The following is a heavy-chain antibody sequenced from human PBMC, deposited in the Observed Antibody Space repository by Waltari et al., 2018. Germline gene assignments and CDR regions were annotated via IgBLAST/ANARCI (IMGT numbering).Heavy chain of an antibody. Sequence: QVQLQESGPGLVKPSETLSLTCAVSGYSISSGYYWGWIRQPPGKGLEWIGSIYHSGITYYNPSLKSRVTISVDTSKIQFSLRLSSVTAADTAGYYCAREEQWRKYFQHWGQGTLVTVSS. CDR2: IYHSGIT. V-gene: IGHV4-38-2*02. J-gene: IGHJ1*01. CDR1: GYSISSGYY. D-gene: IGHD6-19*01. CDR3: AREEQWRKYFQH.